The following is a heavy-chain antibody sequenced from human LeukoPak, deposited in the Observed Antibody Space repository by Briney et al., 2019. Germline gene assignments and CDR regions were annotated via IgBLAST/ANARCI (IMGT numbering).Heavy chain of an antibody. CDR3: ARDVGYAAGGLYRFGLDV. D-gene: IGHD2-8*02. J-gene: IGHJ6*02. V-gene: IGHV3-74*01. CDR1: GFTFSSYW. CDR2: INSDGSST. Sequence: GGSLRLSCAASGFTFSSYWMHWVRQAPGKGLVWVSRINSDGSSTSYADSVKGRFTISRDNAKNTLYLQMNSLRAEDTAVYYCARDVGYAAGGLYRFGLDVWGRGTTVTVSS.